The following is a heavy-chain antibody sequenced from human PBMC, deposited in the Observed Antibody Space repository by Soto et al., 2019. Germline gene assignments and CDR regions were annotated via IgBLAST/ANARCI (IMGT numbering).Heavy chain of an antibody. D-gene: IGHD1-1*01. CDR1: GGSISSSSYF. CDR3: TGRTSGDGYFHS. V-gene: IGHV4-39*01. Sequence: SETLSLTCSVSGGSISSSSYFWGWIRQPPGKGLEWIANIYYSGSTYYNPSLKSRVTISVDTSKNQFSLKLSSVTAADTAVYYFTGRTSGDGYFHSLRQATPVSV. CDR2: IYYSGST. J-gene: IGHJ4*02.